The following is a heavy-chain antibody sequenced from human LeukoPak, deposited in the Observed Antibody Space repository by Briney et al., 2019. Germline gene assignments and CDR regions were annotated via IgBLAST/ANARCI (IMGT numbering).Heavy chain of an antibody. V-gene: IGHV4-4*07. CDR3: ARGGHFDAFDI. D-gene: IGHD3-16*01. J-gene: IGHJ3*02. Sequence: SETLSLTCTVSGGSISSYYWNWIRQPAGKGLEWIGRIHSSGSTNYNPSLKSRVTMSADTSKNQFSLNLSSVTAADTAVYFCARGGHFDAFDIWGPGTMVTVSS. CDR1: GGSISSYY. CDR2: IHSSGST.